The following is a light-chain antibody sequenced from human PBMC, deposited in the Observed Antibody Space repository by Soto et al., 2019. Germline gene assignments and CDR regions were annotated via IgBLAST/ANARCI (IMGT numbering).Light chain of an antibody. J-gene: IGKJ4*01. CDR2: AAS. V-gene: IGKV1-39*01. CDR1: QGIGNA. Sequence: DIQMTQSPSSLSASVGDRVTISCRASQGIGNALGWYQQKPGKAPKLLTYAASSLQSGVPSRFSGSGSGTDFTLTISSLQPEDFATYYCQQSYSTPLTFGGGTKVDIK. CDR3: QQSYSTPLT.